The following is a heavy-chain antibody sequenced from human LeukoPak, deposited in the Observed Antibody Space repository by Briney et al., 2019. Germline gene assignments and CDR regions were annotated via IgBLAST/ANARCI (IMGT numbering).Heavy chain of an antibody. CDR3: ASNPFNYDFWSGYYPDY. V-gene: IGHV3-21*01. CDR2: ISSSSSYI. J-gene: IGHJ4*02. D-gene: IGHD3-3*01. CDR1: GFTFNSYS. Sequence: GGSLRLSCAASGFTFNSYSMNWVRQAPGKGLEWVSSISSSSSYIYYADSVKGRFTISRDNAKNSLYLQMNSLRAEDTAVYYCASNPFNYDFWSGYYPDYWGQRTLVTVSS.